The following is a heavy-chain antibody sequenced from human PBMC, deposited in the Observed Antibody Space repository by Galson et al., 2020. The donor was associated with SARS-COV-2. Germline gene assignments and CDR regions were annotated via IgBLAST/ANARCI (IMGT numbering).Heavy chain of an antibody. CDR1: GVTFSSFW. CDR2: IGPDGSEK. CDR3: GRDVYRTCEI. V-gene: IGHV3-7*01. D-gene: IGHD1-20*01. Sequence: GGSLRLSCVASGVTFSSFWMTWVRQTPGKGLEWVAHIGPDGSEKYHVDSVKGRFTISRDNAKNSLFLQMNSLRAEDAAVYYCGRDVYRTCEIWGQGTMVTVSS. J-gene: IGHJ3*02.